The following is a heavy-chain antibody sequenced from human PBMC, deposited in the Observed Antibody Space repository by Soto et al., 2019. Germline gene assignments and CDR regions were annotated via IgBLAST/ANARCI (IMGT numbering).Heavy chain of an antibody. Sequence: LRLSCAASEFTFRSYWMHWVRQSPGKGLVWVSRISGDGSSTTYADSVRGRFTISRDNAKNTVYLQMDSLRAEDTAVYYCARSLPGTYGAFDLWGQGTMVTVSS. D-gene: IGHD1-7*01. V-gene: IGHV3-74*01. CDR3: ARSLPGTYGAFDL. CDR2: ISGDGSST. CDR1: EFTFRSYW. J-gene: IGHJ3*01.